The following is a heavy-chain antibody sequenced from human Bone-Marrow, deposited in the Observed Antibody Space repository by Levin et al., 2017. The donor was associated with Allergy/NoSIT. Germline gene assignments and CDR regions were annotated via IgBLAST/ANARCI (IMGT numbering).Heavy chain of an antibody. D-gene: IGHD6-19*01. CDR3: ARVPVAGRNLNWFDP. V-gene: IGHV1-8*01. J-gene: IGHJ5*02. CDR2: MNPNSGNT. Sequence: PGGSLRLSCKASGYTFTSYDINWVRQATGQGLEWMGWMNPNSGNTGYAQKFQGRVTMTRNTSISTAYMELSSLRSEDTAVYYCARVPVAGRNLNWFDPWGQGTLVTVSS. CDR1: GYTFTSYD.